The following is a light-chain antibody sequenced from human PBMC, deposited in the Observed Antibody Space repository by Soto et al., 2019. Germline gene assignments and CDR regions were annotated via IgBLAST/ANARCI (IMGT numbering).Light chain of an antibody. CDR1: SGSIASNY. CDR3: QSYDSSNQRV. J-gene: IGLJ3*02. CDR2: EDN. V-gene: IGLV6-57*03. Sequence: NFMLTQPHSVSESPGKTVTISCTRSSGSIASNYVQWYQQRPGSAPTTVIYEDNPRPSGVPDRFSGSIDSSSNSASLTISGLKTEDEADYYCQSYDSSNQRVFGGGTKLTVL.